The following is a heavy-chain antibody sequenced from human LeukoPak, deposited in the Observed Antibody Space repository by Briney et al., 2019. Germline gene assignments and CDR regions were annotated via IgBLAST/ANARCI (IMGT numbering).Heavy chain of an antibody. CDR3: ARAQRLLWFGGNYMDV. V-gene: IGHV4-39*07. Sequence: SETLSLTCTVSGGSISSSSYYWGWIRQPPGKGLEWIGSIYYSGSTYYNPSLKSRVTISVDTSKNQFFLKLSSVTAADTAVYYCARAQRLLWFGGNYMDVWGKGTTVTVSS. J-gene: IGHJ6*03. CDR1: GGSISSSSYY. CDR2: IYYSGST. D-gene: IGHD3-10*01.